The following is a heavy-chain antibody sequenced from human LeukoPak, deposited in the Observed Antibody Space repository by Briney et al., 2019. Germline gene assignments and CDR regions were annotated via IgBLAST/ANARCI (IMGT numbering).Heavy chain of an antibody. CDR2: TIPIFGTA. D-gene: IGHD2-2*01. J-gene: IGHJ5*02. Sequence: ASVKVSCKASGGTFSSYAISWVRQAPGQGLEWMGRTIPIFGTANYAQKFQGRVTITTDESTSTAYMELSSLRSEDTAVYYCARDLASPDIVVVPASNWFDPWGQGTLVTVSS. CDR3: ARDLASPDIVVVPASNWFDP. CDR1: GGTFSSYA. V-gene: IGHV1-69*05.